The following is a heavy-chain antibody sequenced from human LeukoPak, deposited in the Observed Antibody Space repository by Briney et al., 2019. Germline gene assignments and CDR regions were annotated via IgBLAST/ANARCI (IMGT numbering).Heavy chain of an antibody. CDR1: GYSISSGYY. J-gene: IGHJ4*02. CDR2: IYHSGTT. CDR3: ARTDYFDSSGYKYYFDY. D-gene: IGHD3-22*01. Sequence: SETLSLTCTVSGYSISSGYYWGWIRQSPGKGLEFIGSIYHSGTTYYNPSLKSRVTISVDTSKNQFSLKLSSVTAADTAVYYCARTDYFDSSGYKYYFDYWGPGTLVTVSS. V-gene: IGHV4-38-2*02.